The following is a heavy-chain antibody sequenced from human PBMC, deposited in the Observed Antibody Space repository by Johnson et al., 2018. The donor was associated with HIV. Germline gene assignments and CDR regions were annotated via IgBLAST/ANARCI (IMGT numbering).Heavy chain of an antibody. D-gene: IGHD2-21*02. CDR3: AKDIMWDCGGDCWGAFDI. J-gene: IGHJ3*02. Sequence: QVQLVESGGGVVQPGRSLRLSCAASGFTFSNYGMHWVRQAPGKGLEWVAAISDDESKTYYTDSMKGRFTIPRDNSKNTLYLQMNSLRAEDTDIYCCAKDIMWDCGGDCWGAFDIWGQGTMVTVSS. CDR1: GFTFSNYG. V-gene: IGHV3-30*06. CDR2: ISDDESKT.